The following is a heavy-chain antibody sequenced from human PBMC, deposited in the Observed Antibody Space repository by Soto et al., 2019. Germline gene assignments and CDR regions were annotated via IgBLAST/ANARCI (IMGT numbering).Heavy chain of an antibody. CDR2: LKSDNGGA. D-gene: IGHD3-10*01. V-gene: IGHV1-2*02. J-gene: IGHJ6*02. Sequence: ASVKVSCKASGYTFTGHYMHWVRQVSGKGXEYLGWLKSDNGGAYFAPKFQGRVTFTRDTSTTTVYMELSGLRSDDTAVYFCARALRPPGSGSACPNYGLDIWGQGTTFTVSS. CDR1: GYTFTGHY. CDR3: ARALRPPGSGSACPNYGLDI.